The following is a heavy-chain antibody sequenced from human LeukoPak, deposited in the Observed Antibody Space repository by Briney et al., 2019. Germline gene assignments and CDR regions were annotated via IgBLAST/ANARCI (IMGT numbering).Heavy chain of an antibody. CDR3: AKGSIWTGSYYYWYFDL. J-gene: IGHJ2*01. CDR1: GFTFSSYA. V-gene: IGHV3-23*01. CDR2: VSGSGGNT. Sequence: GSLRLSCAASGFTFSSYAMSWVRQAPGKGLEWVSAVSGSGGNTHDADAVKGRFTISRDNSKNTLYLQMNTLRAEDTAVYYCAKGSIWTGSYYYWYFDLRGRGTLVTVSS. D-gene: IGHD1-26*01.